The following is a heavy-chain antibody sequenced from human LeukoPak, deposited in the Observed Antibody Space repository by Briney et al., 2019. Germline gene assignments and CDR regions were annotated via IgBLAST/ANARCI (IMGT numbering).Heavy chain of an antibody. Sequence: SETLSLTCSVSGYSISNGYYWGWIRQPPGKGLEFIGSVYHGGNTYYKASLKSRVTISVDTSKNQFSLKLSSVTAADTAVYYCAREPRDYDILTGYHPFDYWGQGTLVTVSS. CDR3: AREPRDYDILTGYHPFDY. CDR1: GYSISNGYY. V-gene: IGHV4-38-2*02. D-gene: IGHD3-9*01. CDR2: VYHGGNT. J-gene: IGHJ4*02.